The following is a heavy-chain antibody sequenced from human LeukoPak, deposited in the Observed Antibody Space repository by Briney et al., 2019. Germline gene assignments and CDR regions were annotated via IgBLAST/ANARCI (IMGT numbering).Heavy chain of an antibody. Sequence: SQTLSLTCTVSGGSISSGSYYWSWIRQPAGKGLEWTGRIYTSGSANYNPSLKSRVTISVDTSKNQFSLKLSSVTAADTAVYYCARVPAAGTRAFDIWGQGTMVTVSS. CDR1: GGSISSGSYY. CDR3: ARVPAAGTRAFDI. D-gene: IGHD6-13*01. V-gene: IGHV4-61*02. J-gene: IGHJ3*02. CDR2: IYTSGSA.